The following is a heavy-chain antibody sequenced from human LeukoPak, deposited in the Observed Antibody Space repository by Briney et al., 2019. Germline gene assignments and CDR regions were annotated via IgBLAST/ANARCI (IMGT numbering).Heavy chain of an antibody. CDR1: GYSFTSYW. CDR2: IYPGDSDA. Sequence: GESLKISCKGSGYSFTSYWIAWVRQMPGKGLEWLGIIYPGDSDARYSPSFQGQVTISADTSISTAYLQWSSLKASDTAMYYCAVTLLSMNEAVHLDYGGQGTLVTVSS. CDR3: AVTLLSMNEAVHLDY. J-gene: IGHJ4*02. V-gene: IGHV5-51*01. D-gene: IGHD2/OR15-2a*01.